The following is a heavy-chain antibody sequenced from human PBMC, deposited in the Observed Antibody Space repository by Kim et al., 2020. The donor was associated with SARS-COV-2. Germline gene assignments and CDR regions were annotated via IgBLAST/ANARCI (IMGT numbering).Heavy chain of an antibody. J-gene: IGHJ4*02. D-gene: IGHD3-10*01. CDR2: IFGTA. Sequence: IFGTANSAQKFQGRVTITADESTSTAYMELSSLRSEDTAVYYCARGRGDYWGQGTLVTVSS. V-gene: IGHV1-69*01. CDR3: ARGRGDY.